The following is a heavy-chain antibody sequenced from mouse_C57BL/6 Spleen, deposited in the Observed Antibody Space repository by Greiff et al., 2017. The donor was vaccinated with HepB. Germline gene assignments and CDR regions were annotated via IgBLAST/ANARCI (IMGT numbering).Heavy chain of an antibody. J-gene: IGHJ1*03. CDR2: IRNKANNHAT. CDR1: GFTFSDAW. D-gene: IGHD1-1*01. Sequence: EVKVEESGGGLVQPGGSMKLSCAASGFTFSDAWMDWVRQSPEKGLEWVAEIRNKANNHATYYAESVKGRFTISRDDSKSSVYLQMNSLRAEDTGIYYCKGTTVVATDWYFDVWGTGTTVTVSS. CDR3: KGTTVVATDWYFDV. V-gene: IGHV6-6*01.